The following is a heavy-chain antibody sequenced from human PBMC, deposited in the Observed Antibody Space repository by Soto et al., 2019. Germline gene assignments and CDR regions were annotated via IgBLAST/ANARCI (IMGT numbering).Heavy chain of an antibody. D-gene: IGHD3-16*01. Sequence: QVQLQQWGAGLLKPSETLSLTCGVYGGSFSGYYWSWIRQPPEKGLEWMGEINHSGSTNYNPSFKCRVNISGDKSNYRFSMKLTSVTAGDTAVFYCARGGLSLSMVGYANWFDPWGQGTLVTVSS. V-gene: IGHV4-34*01. J-gene: IGHJ5*02. CDR3: ARGGLSLSMVGYANWFDP. CDR1: GGSFSGYY. CDR2: INHSGST.